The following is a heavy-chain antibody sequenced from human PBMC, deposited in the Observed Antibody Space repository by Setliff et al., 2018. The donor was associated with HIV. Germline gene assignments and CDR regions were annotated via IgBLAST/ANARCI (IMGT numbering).Heavy chain of an antibody. CDR2: IYYSGSA. Sequence: SETLSLTCTVSGDSIGSSSYYWTWIRQHPGKGLEWIGYIYYSGSATYNPSLKSQASISVDTSRNEFSLNLSSVTAADTAVYYCARHVGDDYDSHAVWGKGTTVTVSS. CDR1: GDSIGSSSYY. J-gene: IGHJ6*04. CDR3: ARHVGDDYDSHAV. V-gene: IGHV4-39*01. D-gene: IGHD3-22*01.